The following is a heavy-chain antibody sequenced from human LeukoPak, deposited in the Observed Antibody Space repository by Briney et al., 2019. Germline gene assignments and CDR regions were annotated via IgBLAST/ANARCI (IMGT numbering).Heavy chain of an antibody. D-gene: IGHD3-3*01. CDR3: ARYPKIASITIFGVVTYYFDY. CDR2: INWNGGST. CDR1: GFTFDDYG. J-gene: IGHJ4*02. Sequence: PGGSLRLSCAAAGFTFDDYGMSWVRQAPGKGLEWVSGINWNGGSTGYADSVKGRFTISRDNAKNSLYLQMSSLRADDKALYYCARYPKIASITIFGVVTYYFDYWGQGTLVTVSS. V-gene: IGHV3-20*04.